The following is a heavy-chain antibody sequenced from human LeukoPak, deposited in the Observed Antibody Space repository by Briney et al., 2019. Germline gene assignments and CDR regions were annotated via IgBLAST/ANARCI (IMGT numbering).Heavy chain of an antibody. CDR2: ISYDGSNK. J-gene: IGHJ6*02. CDR1: GFTFSSYG. D-gene: IGHD1-1*01. V-gene: IGHV3-30*18. CDR3: AKEPQKNDYYYGMDV. Sequence: GGSLRLSCAASGFTFSSYGMHWVRQTPGKGLEWVAVISYDGSNKYYADSVKGRFTISRDNSKNALYLQMNSLRAEDTAVYYCAKEPQKNDYYYGMDVWGQGTTVTVSS.